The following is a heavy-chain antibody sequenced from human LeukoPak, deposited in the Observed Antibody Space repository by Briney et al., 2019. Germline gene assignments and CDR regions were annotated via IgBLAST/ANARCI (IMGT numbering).Heavy chain of an antibody. CDR1: GVSISSYY. CDR2: IYYSGST. V-gene: IGHV4-59*08. J-gene: IGHJ6*03. CDR3: ARHYYYSYYYMDV. Sequence: PSETLSLACTVSGVSISSYYWSWIRQPPGKGLEWIGYIYYSGSTNYNPSLKSRVTISGDTTKNQFSLKLSSVTAADTAVYYCARHYYYSYYYMDVWGKGTTVTVSS.